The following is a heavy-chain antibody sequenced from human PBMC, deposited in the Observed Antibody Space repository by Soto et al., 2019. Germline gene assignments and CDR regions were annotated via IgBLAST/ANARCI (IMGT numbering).Heavy chain of an antibody. CDR1: GGSISSYY. CDR3: ARDSGIYGMDV. J-gene: IGHJ6*02. V-gene: IGHV4-59*01. Sequence: SETLSLTCTVSGGSISSYYWSWIRQPPGKGLEWIGYIYYSGSTNYNPSLKSRVTISVDTYKNQFSLKLSSVTAADKAVYYCARDSGIYGMDVWGQGTRVTVSS. CDR2: IYYSGST.